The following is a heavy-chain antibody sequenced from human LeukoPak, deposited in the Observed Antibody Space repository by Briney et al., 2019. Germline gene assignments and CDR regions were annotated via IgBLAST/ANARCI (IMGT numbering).Heavy chain of an antibody. D-gene: IGHD3-10*01. V-gene: IGHV3-74*01. CDR1: GFTFSSTW. J-gene: IGHJ4*02. CDR3: ATAGSCRFDY. CDR2: MNPDGGTR. Sequence: GGSLRLSCAGSGFTFSSTWMHWLRQVPGKGLVWVSRMNPDGGTRDYADSVKGRFTISRDNAKNTLYLQMNSLTVEDTAVYYCATAGSCRFDYWGQGTLVTVSS.